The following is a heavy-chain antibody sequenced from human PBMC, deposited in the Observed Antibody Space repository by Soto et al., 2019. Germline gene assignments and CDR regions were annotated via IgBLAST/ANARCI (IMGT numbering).Heavy chain of an antibody. CDR3: ARGPVVTPFVDL. V-gene: IGHV4-61*01. CDR2: IYYSGTT. Sequence: PSETLSLTCTVSGGSVTSGNYYWSWIRQPPGKGLEWIGHIYYSGTTNYNPSLKSRVTISIDASKNQFSLKLSSVTAADTAVYYCARGPVVTPFVDLWGQGTLVTVSS. J-gene: IGHJ5*02. CDR1: GGSVTSGNYY. D-gene: IGHD2-21*02.